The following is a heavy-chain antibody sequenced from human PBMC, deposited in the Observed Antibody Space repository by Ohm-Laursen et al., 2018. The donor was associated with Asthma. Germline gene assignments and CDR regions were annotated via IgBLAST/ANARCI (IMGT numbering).Heavy chain of an antibody. Sequence: SSVKVSCKASGYTFTYRYLHWVRQAPGQALEWMGWITPFNGNTNYAQKFQDRVTITRDRSMSTAYMELSSLRSEDTAMYYCASNYYYDSSGYGLDAFDIWGQGTMVTVSS. CDR1: GYTFTYRY. V-gene: IGHV1-45*02. D-gene: IGHD3-22*01. CDR3: ASNYYYDSSGYGLDAFDI. J-gene: IGHJ3*02. CDR2: ITPFNGNT.